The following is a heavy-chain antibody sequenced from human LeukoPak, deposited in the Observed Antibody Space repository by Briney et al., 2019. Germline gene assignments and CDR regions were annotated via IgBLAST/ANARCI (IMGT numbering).Heavy chain of an antibody. CDR2: IKQDGSES. V-gene: IGHV3-7*01. CDR1: GFSFIDYW. Sequence: GGSLRLSRPAAGFSFIDYWTTWDRQFPGQGLEWVANIKQDGSESYYVDSVKGRFTISRYNAKQSLYLDMDSLRVEDTAVYYCARVGAWDLLRVFDHWGKGALFTVSS. CDR3: ARVGAWDLLRVFDH. D-gene: IGHD1-26*01. J-gene: IGHJ4*02.